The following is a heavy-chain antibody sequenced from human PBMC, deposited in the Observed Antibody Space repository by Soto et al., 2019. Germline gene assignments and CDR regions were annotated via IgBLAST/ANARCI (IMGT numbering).Heavy chain of an antibody. CDR1: DGSISSGGYS. J-gene: IGHJ5*02. D-gene: IGHD2-2*01. CDR2: IYHSGST. CDR3: ARGADYCSSTSCYPLKWFDP. V-gene: IGHV4-30-2*01. Sequence: PSETLSLTCADSDGSISSGGYSWSWIRQRPGKALEWIGYIYHSGSTYYNPSLKSRVTISVDRCKNQFSLKLSSVTAADTAVYYCARGADYCSSTSCYPLKWFDPWGQGTPVTVSS.